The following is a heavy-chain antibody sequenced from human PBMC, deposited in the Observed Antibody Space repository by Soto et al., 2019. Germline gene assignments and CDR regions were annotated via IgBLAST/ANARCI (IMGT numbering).Heavy chain of an antibody. J-gene: IGHJ4*02. CDR3: AKADMITFGGVMNY. D-gene: IGHD3-16*01. CDR2: ISGSGGST. CDR1: GFTFNSYA. V-gene: IGHV3-23*01. Sequence: EVQLLESGGGLVQPGGSLRLSCAASGFTFNSYAMSWVRQGPGKGLEWVSGISGSGGSTYYADSVKGRFTISRDNSKNTLYLRMNSLRAEDTAVYYCAKADMITFGGVMNYWGQGTLVTVSS.